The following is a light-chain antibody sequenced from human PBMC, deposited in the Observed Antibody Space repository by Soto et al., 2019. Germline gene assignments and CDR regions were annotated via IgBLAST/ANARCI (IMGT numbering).Light chain of an antibody. Sequence: EIVMTQSPATLSVSPGERATLSCRASQSVSSDVARYQQKPGQAPRLLIYGASTRATGIPVRFSGSGSGTEFTHTISSLQSEDFAVYYCQQFGTSSLGTFGPGTKVDIK. J-gene: IGKJ3*01. CDR1: QSVSSD. V-gene: IGKV3-15*01. CDR2: GAS. CDR3: QQFGTSSLGT.